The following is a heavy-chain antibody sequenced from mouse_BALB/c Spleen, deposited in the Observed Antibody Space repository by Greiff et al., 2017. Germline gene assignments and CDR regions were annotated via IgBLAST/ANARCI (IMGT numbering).Heavy chain of an antibody. D-gene: IGHD2-3*01. V-gene: IGHV14-4*02. CDR2: IDPENGDT. J-gene: IGHJ3*01. CDR1: GFNIKDYY. Sequence: VQLQQSGAELVRSGASVKLSCTASGFNIKDYYMHWVKQRPEQGLEWIGWIDPENGDTEYAPKFQGKATMTADTSSNTAYLQLSSLTSEDTAVYYCNAQIYDGYGFAYWGQGTLVTVSA. CDR3: NAQIYDGYGFAY.